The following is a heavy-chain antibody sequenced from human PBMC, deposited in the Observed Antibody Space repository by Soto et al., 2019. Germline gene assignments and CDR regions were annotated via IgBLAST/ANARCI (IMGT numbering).Heavy chain of an antibody. CDR2: ISYDGSNK. V-gene: IGHV3-30-3*01. J-gene: IGHJ4*02. CDR1: GFTFSSYA. Sequence: GGSLRLSCAASGFTFSSYAMHWVRQAPGKGLEWVAVISYDGSNKYYADSVKGRFTISRDNSKNTLYLQMNSLRAEDTAVYYCARDSTLRFLEWLLLDYWGQGTLVTVSS. CDR3: ARDSTLRFLEWLLLDY. D-gene: IGHD3-3*01.